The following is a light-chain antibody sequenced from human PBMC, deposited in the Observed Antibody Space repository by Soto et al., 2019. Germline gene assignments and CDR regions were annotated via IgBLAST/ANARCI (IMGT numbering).Light chain of an antibody. Sequence: QSVLTQPASVSGSPGQSITISCTGTSSDVGGYDYVSWYQQEPGTAPKLMIYEVSTRPSGVSNRFSGSKSGNTASLTISGLQAEDEADYYCSSYTTTNALVFGGGTKVTVL. CDR2: EVS. CDR3: SSYTTTNALV. J-gene: IGLJ3*02. V-gene: IGLV2-14*01. CDR1: SSDVGGYDY.